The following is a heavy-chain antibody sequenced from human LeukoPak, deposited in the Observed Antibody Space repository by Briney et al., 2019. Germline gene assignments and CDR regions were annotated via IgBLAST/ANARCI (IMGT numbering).Heavy chain of an antibody. CDR2: IIPIFGTA. CDR3: ARDRYFRRIAAADFYYYYMDV. D-gene: IGHD6-13*01. V-gene: IGHV1-69*06. CDR1: GGTFSSYA. J-gene: IGHJ6*03. Sequence: SVKVSCKASGGTFSSYAISWVRQAPGQGLEWMGGIIPIFGTANYAQKFQGRVTITADKSTSTAYMELSSLRSEDTAVYYCARDRYFRRIAAADFYYYYMDVWGKGTTVTISS.